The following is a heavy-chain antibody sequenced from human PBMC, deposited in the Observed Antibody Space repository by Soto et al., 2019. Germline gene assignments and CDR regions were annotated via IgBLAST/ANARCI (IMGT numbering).Heavy chain of an antibody. CDR3: ATSRGGYHFSNLYFYYYGMDV. V-gene: IGHV1-46*01. CDR2: INLSIGTT. CDR1: GDAFTNRY. J-gene: IGHJ6*02. D-gene: IGHD5-12*01. Sequence: QVQLVQSGAEVGKPGASVKVSCKASGDAFTNRYAHWVRQAPGQGLEWMGLINLSIGTTTYAQKFQGRVTVTRDTATSTVYMDLSSLRSEDTAVYYCATSRGGYHFSNLYFYYYGMDVWGQGTSVIVSS.